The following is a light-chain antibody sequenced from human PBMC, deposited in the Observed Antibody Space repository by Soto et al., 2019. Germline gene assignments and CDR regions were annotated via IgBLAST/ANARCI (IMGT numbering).Light chain of an antibody. J-gene: IGKJ4*01. V-gene: IGKV1-5*01. CDR2: DAS. CDR1: QSISSW. Sequence: DIQMTQSPSTLSASVGDRVTITCRASQSISSWLAWYQQKPGKAPKLLISDASSLKSGVPSRFSGSGSGTEFTLTISSLQPDDFATYYCQQYNSYPLTFGGGTKVDIK. CDR3: QQYNSYPLT.